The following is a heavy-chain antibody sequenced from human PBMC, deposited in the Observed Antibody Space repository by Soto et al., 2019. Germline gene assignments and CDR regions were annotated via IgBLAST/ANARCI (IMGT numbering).Heavy chain of an antibody. CDR3: ARDDSQPGIYDSSNRNWFDP. CDR1: GGSISSYY. J-gene: IGHJ5*02. D-gene: IGHD3-22*01. CDR2: IYTSGST. Sequence: SETLSLTCTVSGGSISSYYWSWIRQPAGKGLEWIGRIYTSGSTNYNPSLKSRVTMSVDTSKNQFSLKLSSVTAADTAVYYCARDDSQPGIYDSSNRNWFDPWGQGTLVTVSS. V-gene: IGHV4-4*07.